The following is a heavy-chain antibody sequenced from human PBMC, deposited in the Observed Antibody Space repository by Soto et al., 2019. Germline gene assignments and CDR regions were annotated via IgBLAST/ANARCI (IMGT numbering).Heavy chain of an antibody. CDR1: SGSITGDYY. Sequence: QVQLQESGPGLVKPSQTLSLTCTVSSGSITGDYYWSWIRQPPGKGLEWIGHIYYSGRTFYNPSLKSRVNMSVDTSRNQFSLKLNSVTAADTAVYYCARDPATHYHDSHAYYTHFDPWGQGTLVTVSS. D-gene: IGHD3-22*01. V-gene: IGHV4-30-4*01. J-gene: IGHJ5*02. CDR3: ARDPATHYHDSHAYYTHFDP. CDR2: IYYSGRT.